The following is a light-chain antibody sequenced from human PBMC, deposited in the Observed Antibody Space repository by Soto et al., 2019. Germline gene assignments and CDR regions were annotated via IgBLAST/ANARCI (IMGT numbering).Light chain of an antibody. CDR2: IAS. CDR3: QYYNNWPPGGT. V-gene: IGKV3-15*01. J-gene: IGKJ1*01. Sequence: DIVMTDSLATPFVSPGPRATLSCRGSQSVSSYLALYQHKPGQAPRLLICIASARATGIPAMFSGSGCGPEFTLTISSLQSKDFAVYLCQYYNNWPPGGTFGQGTKVDIK. CDR1: QSVSSY.